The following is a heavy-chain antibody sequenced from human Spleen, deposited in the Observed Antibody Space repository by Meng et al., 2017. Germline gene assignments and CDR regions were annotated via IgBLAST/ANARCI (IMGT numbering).Heavy chain of an antibody. J-gene: IGHJ3*02. Sequence: ASVKVSCKASGYTFTSYYMHWVRQAPGQGLEWMGIINPSGGSTSYAQKFQGRVTMTRDTSTSTVYMELSSLRSEDTAVYYCARPYCSSTSCYSIDAFDIWGRGTMVTVSS. CDR1: GYTFTSYY. V-gene: IGHV1-46*01. CDR2: INPSGGST. D-gene: IGHD2-2*01. CDR3: ARPYCSSTSCYSIDAFDI.